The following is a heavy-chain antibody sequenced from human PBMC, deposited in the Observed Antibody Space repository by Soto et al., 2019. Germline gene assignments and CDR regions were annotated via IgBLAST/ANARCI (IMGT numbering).Heavy chain of an antibody. V-gene: IGHV3-33*01. CDR2: IWYDGSNK. CDR1: GFTFSSYG. Sequence: QVQLVESGGGVVQPGRSLRLSCAASGFTFSSYGMHWVRQAPGKGLEWVAVIWYDGSNKYYADSVKGRFTISRDNSKNTLYLQMNSLRAEDTAVYYCARERSRYSRSWYYFDYWGQGTLVTVSS. CDR3: ARERSRYSRSWYYFDY. J-gene: IGHJ4*02. D-gene: IGHD6-13*01.